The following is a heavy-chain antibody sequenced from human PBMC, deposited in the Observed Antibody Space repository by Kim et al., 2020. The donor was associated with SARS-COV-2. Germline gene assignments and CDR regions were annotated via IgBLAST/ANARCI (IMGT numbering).Heavy chain of an antibody. Sequence: SETLSLTCTVFGGSISSGDYYCNWIRQYPGRGLEWIGYIPYSGSTYYNPSLRGRVTMSLDTSKNQFSLKLNSVSAADTAVFYCARGGVAAFDSWGQGTMVTVSS. V-gene: IGHV4-31*03. CDR2: IPYSGST. J-gene: IGHJ3*02. CDR3: ARGGVAAFDS. CDR1: GGSISSGDYY. D-gene: IGHD5-12*01.